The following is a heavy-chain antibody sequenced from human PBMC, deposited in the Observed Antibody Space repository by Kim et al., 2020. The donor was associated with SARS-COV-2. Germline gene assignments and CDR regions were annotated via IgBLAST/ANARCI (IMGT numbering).Heavy chain of an antibody. CDR3: TGSSTDIDY. CDR2: INHSGST. J-gene: IGHJ4*02. Sequence: SETLSLTCAVYGGSFSGYYWSWIRQPPGKGLEWIGEINHSGSTNYNPSLKSRVTISVDTSKNQFSLKLSSVTAADTAVYYCTGSSTDIDYWGQGTLVTVSS. CDR1: GGSFSGYY. D-gene: IGHD2-2*01. V-gene: IGHV4-34*01.